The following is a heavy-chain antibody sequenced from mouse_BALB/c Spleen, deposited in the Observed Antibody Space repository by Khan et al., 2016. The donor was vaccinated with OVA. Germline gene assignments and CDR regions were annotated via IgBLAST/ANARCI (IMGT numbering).Heavy chain of an antibody. J-gene: IGHJ2*01. CDR3: TRDRIDY. CDR1: GYTFTTYW. CDR2: INPTSGYT. V-gene: IGHV1-7*01. Sequence: QVQLQQSGAELAKPGASVKMSCKASGYTFTTYWMHWVKQRPGQGLVWIGYINPTSGYTDYNEKFKDRATLSADRSSSTAYMQLSSLTSEDSAVYYCTRDRIDYGGQGNTLTVSS.